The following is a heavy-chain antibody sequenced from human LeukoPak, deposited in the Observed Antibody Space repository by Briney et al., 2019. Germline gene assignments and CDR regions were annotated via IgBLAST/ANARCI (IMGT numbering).Heavy chain of an antibody. D-gene: IGHD6-6*01. V-gene: IGHV1-69*01. Sequence: SVKVSCKASGGTFSSYAISWVRQAPGQGLEWMGGIIPIFGTANYAQKFQSRVTITADESTSTAYMELSSLRSEDTAVYYCARDFPSLVHDYYYGMDVWGQGTTVTVSS. CDR1: GGTFSSYA. CDR2: IIPIFGTA. CDR3: ARDFPSLVHDYYYGMDV. J-gene: IGHJ6*02.